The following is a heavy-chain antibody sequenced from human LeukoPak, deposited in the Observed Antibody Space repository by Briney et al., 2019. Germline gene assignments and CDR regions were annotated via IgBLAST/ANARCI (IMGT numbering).Heavy chain of an antibody. D-gene: IGHD3-10*01. J-gene: IGHJ4*02. V-gene: IGHV1-46*01. CDR2: INPSGGST. Sequence: ASVKVSCKASGYTFTSHYMHWVRQAPGQGLEWMGIINPSGGSTSYAQKFQGRVTMTRDTSTSTVYMELSSLRSEDTAVYYCARSGVPMVRGVYPFDYWGQGTLVTVSS. CDR3: ARSGVPMVRGVYPFDY. CDR1: GYTFTSHY.